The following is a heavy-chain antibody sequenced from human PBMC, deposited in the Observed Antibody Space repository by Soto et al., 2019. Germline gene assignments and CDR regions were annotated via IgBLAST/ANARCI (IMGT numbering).Heavy chain of an antibody. V-gene: IGHV1-2*04. Sequence: ASVKVSCKASGYTFTGYYMHWVRQAPGQGLEWMGWINPNSGGTNYAQKFQGWVTMTRDTSISTAYMELSRLRSDDTAVYYCARDHSSRWYGGYDYCGQGPLVTVSS. CDR1: GYTFTGYY. J-gene: IGHJ4*02. D-gene: IGHD6-13*01. CDR2: INPNSGGT. CDR3: ARDHSSRWYGGYDY.